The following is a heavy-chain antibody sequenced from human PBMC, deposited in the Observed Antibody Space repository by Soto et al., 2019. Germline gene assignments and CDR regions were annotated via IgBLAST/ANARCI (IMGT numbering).Heavy chain of an antibody. D-gene: IGHD6-19*01. CDR3: ARGLVASPPAPHRGAVAP. CDR2: INPNSGGT. V-gene: IGHV1-2*02. CDR1: GYTFTGYY. J-gene: IGHJ5*02. Sequence: QVQLVQSGAEVKKPGASVKVSCKASGYTFTGYYMHWVRQAPGQGLEWMGWINPNSGGTNYAQKFQGRVTMTRDTSISTAFMELSRVRSDDKAVYYCARGLVASPPAPHRGAVAPWGQGTLVTVSS.